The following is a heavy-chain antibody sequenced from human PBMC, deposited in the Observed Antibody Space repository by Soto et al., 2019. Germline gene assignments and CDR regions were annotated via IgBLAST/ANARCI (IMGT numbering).Heavy chain of an antibody. CDR3: ARDRSDSSGYTGMDV. V-gene: IGHV1-46*03. CDR1: GYTFTSYY. Sequence: QVQLVQSGAEVKKPGASVKVSCKASGYTFTSYYMHWVRQAPGQGLEWMGIINPSGGSTSYAQKFQGRVTMTRETSTSTVYMELSSLRSEDTAVYYCARDRSDSSGYTGMDVWGQGTTVTVSS. CDR2: INPSGGST. D-gene: IGHD3-22*01. J-gene: IGHJ6*02.